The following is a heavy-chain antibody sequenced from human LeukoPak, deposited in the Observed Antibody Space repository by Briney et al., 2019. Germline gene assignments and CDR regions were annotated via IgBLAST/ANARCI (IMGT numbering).Heavy chain of an antibody. Sequence: GESLKISCKGSGYSFTSYWIGWVRQMPGKGLEWMGIIYPGDSDTRYSPSFQGQVTISADKSISTAYLQWSSLRGSDTAMYYCARPSYSAPDAFDIWGQGTMVTVSS. J-gene: IGHJ3*02. D-gene: IGHD2-21*01. CDR1: GYSFTSYW. V-gene: IGHV5-51*01. CDR3: ARPSYSAPDAFDI. CDR2: IYPGDSDT.